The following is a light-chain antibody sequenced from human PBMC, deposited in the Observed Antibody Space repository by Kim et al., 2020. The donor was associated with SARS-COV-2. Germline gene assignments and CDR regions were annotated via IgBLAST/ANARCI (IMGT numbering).Light chain of an antibody. CDR3: QTWGTGMGV. CDR2: LNSDGSH. J-gene: IGLJ3*02. CDR1: SGHSSYA. Sequence: QPVLTQSPSASASLGASVKLTCTLSSGHSSYAIAWHQQQPEKGPRYLMKLNSDGSHYKGGGIPDRFSGSSSGAERYLTISSLQSEDEADYYCQTWGTGMGVFGGGTQLTVL. V-gene: IGLV4-69*01.